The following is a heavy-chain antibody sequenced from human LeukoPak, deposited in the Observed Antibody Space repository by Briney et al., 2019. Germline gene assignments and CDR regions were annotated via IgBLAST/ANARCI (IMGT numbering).Heavy chain of an antibody. CDR2: ISSSGST. Sequence: PSETLSLTCTVSGDSISSGDYYWSWIRQPAGKGLEWIVRISSSGSTNYNPSLKSRATISVDTSKNQFSLKLSSVTAADTAVYFCARGPYSYDSSGAFDIWGQGTMVTVSS. CDR1: GDSISSGDYY. J-gene: IGHJ3*02. CDR3: ARGPYSYDSSGAFDI. D-gene: IGHD3-22*01. V-gene: IGHV4-61*02.